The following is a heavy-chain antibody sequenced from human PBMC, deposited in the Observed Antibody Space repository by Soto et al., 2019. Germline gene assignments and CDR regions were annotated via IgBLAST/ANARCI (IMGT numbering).Heavy chain of an antibody. J-gene: IGHJ6*02. Sequence: QVQLVQSGTEVKRPGDSVKVSCKASGYTFTGYYVHWVRQAPGQGLERMGWINPNSGDTYLAQRFQGRVTMNRDTSIGIAYLELRGLTSDDTAEYYCAKGGAIVAAGTRVYLYNAMDVWGQGTTVTVSS. D-gene: IGHD1-26*01. CDR2: INPNSGDT. V-gene: IGHV1-2*02. CDR3: AKGGAIVAAGTRVYLYNAMDV. CDR1: GYTFTGYY.